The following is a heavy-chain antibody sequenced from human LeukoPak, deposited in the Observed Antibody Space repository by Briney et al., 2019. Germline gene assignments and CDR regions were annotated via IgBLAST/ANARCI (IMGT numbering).Heavy chain of an antibody. J-gene: IGHJ4*02. CDR3: AKCQNSWSYWGFDY. D-gene: IGHD1-26*01. V-gene: IGHV3-23*01. CDR2: ISGSGGST. Sequence: GGSLRLSCAASGFTFSSYSMNWVRQAPGKGLEWVSGISGSGGSTYYADSVKGRFTISRDNSKTTLYLQMNSLRAEDTAVYYCAKCQNSWSYWGFDYWGQGTLVTVSS. CDR1: GFTFSSYS.